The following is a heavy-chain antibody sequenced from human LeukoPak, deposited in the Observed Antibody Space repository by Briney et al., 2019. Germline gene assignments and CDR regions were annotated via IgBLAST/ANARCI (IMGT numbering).Heavy chain of an antibody. CDR3: ARGFDYDSSGYYFDY. V-gene: IGHV4-4*07. Sequence: SETLSLTCTVSGGSISSYYWSWIRQPAGKGLERIGRIYTSGSTNYNPSLKSRVTMSVDTSKNQFSLKLSSVTAADTAVYYCARGFDYDSSGYYFDYWGQGTLVTVSS. CDR2: IYTSGST. D-gene: IGHD3-22*01. J-gene: IGHJ4*02. CDR1: GGSISSYY.